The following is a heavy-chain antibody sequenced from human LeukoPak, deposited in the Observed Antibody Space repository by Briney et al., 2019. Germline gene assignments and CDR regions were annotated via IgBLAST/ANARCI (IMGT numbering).Heavy chain of an antibody. V-gene: IGHV1-46*01. Sequence: ASVKVSCKASGYTFTSYYIHWVRQAPGQGLEWMGVINPSGDSTSYAQKFQGRVTMTRGTSTSTVYMELSSLRSEDTAVHYCARSMIRGVTYYFDYWGQGTLVTVSS. CDR1: GYTFTSYY. J-gene: IGHJ4*02. CDR2: INPSGDST. D-gene: IGHD3-10*01. CDR3: ARSMIRGVTYYFDY.